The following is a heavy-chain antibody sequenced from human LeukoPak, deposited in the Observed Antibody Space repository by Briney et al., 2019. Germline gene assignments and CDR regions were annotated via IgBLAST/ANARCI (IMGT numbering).Heavy chain of an antibody. CDR2: IYYSGST. V-gene: IGHV4-59*01. CDR1: GGSISSYY. J-gene: IGHJ4*02. Sequence: SETLSLTCTVSGGSISSYYWSWIRQPPGKGLEWIWYIYYSGSTNYNPSLKSRVTISVAPSKTQFSLKLSSVTAADTAVYYCARGDSGSYYNEWGQGTLVTVSS. CDR3: ARGDSGSYYNE. D-gene: IGHD3-10*01.